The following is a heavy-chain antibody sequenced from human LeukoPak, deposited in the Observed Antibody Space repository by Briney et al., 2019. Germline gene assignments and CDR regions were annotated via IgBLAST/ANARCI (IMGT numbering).Heavy chain of an antibody. CDR3: ARVLRGAAAMALGY. CDR1: GGSISSGSYY. V-gene: IGHV4-61*02. D-gene: IGHD5-18*01. Sequence: PSQTLSLTCTVSGGSISSGSYYWSWIRQPAGKGLEWIGRIYTSGSTNYNPSLKSRVTISVDTSKNQFSLKLSSVTAADTAVYYCARVLRGAAAMALGYWGQGTLVTVSS. J-gene: IGHJ4*02. CDR2: IYTSGST.